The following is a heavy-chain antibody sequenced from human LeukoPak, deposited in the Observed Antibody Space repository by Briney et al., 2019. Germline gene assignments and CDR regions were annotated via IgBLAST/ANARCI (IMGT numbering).Heavy chain of an antibody. D-gene: IGHD4-11*01. CDR2: ISYDGSNT. J-gene: IGHJ5*02. CDR3: ASYSNYNNWFDP. V-gene: IGHV3-30*03. CDR1: GFTFSGYG. Sequence: GGSLRLSCTASGFTFSGYGMHWVRQAPGMGLEWVAIISYDGSNTFYGDSVKGRFTISRDNSKNTLYLQMNSLRAEDTAVYYCASYSNYNNWFDPWGQGTLVTVSS.